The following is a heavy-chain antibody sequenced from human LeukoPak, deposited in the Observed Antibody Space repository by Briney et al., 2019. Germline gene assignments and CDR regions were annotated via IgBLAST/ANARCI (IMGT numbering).Heavy chain of an antibody. D-gene: IGHD4-17*01. Sequence: PGGSLRLSCIASGFTFSSYWMSWVRQAPGKGLEWVAVISYDGSNKYYADSVKGRFTISRDNSKNTPYLQMNSLRAEDTAVYYCARHGEPGAFDIWGQGTMVTVSS. CDR1: GFTFSSYW. CDR2: ISYDGSNK. V-gene: IGHV3-30-3*01. CDR3: ARHGEPGAFDI. J-gene: IGHJ3*02.